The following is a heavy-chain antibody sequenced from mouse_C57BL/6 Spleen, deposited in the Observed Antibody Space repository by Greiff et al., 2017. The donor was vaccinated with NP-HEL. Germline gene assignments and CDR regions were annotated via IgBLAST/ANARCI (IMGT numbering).Heavy chain of an antibody. J-gene: IGHJ1*03. CDR3: ARHYGNWYFDV. CDR1: GYTFTSYW. V-gene: IGHV1-52*01. D-gene: IGHD1-2*01. Sequence: QVQLQQPGAELVRPGSSVKLSCKASGYTFTSYWMHWVKQRPIQGLEWIGNIDPSDSETHYNQKFKDKATLTVDKSSSTAYMQLSSLTSEDSAVYYCARHYGNWYFDVWGTGTTVTVSS. CDR2: IDPSDSET.